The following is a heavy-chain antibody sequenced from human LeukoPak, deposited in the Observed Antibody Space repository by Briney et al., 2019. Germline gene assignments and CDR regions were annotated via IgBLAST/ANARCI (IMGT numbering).Heavy chain of an antibody. CDR2: MNPNSGNT. V-gene: IGHV1-8*01. D-gene: IGHD3-22*01. CDR1: GYTFTSYD. CDR3: ARGAFTGLGPYYYYYGMDV. Sequence: GASVKVSCKASGYTFTSYDINWVRQATGQGLEWMGWMNPNSGNTGYAQKFQGRVTMTRNTSISTAYMELSSLRSEDTAVYYCARGAFTGLGPYYYYYGMDVWGQGTTVTVSS. J-gene: IGHJ6*02.